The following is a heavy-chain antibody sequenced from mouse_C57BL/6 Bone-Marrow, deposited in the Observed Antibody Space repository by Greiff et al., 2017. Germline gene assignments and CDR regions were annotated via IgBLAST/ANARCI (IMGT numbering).Heavy chain of an antibody. CDR1: GYTFTSYW. Sequence: QVHVKQPGAELVKPGASVKMSCKASGYTFTSYWITWVKQRPGQGLEWIGDIYPGSGSTNYNEKFKGKATLTVDTSSSTAYMQLSSLTSEDSAVYYCARVGRWYFDVWGTGTTVTVSS. CDR3: ARVGRWYFDV. V-gene: IGHV1-55*01. J-gene: IGHJ1*03. D-gene: IGHD4-1*01. CDR2: IYPGSGST.